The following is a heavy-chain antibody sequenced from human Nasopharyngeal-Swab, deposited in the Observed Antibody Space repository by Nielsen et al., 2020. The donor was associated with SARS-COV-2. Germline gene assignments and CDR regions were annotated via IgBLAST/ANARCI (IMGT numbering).Heavy chain of an antibody. CDR3: TRGSRYYPDYYFGMDV. J-gene: IGHJ6*02. D-gene: IGHD3-3*01. CDR1: GFSFSSYA. Sequence: GGSLRLSCAASGFSFSSYAMHWVRQAPGKGLEWVAVISYDGSNKYYADSVKGRFTISRDNSKNTLYLQMNSLSAEDTAVYYCTRGSRYYPDYYFGMDVWGQGTTVTVSS. V-gene: IGHV3-30*04. CDR2: ISYDGSNK.